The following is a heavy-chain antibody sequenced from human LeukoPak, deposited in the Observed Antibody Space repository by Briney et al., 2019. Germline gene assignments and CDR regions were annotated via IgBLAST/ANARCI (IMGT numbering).Heavy chain of an antibody. CDR2: ISGSGVNT. CDR3: AKDTTAVAPYYFDY. Sequence: GGSLRLSCAASGFTFSNSAMSWVRQAPGKRLEWVSSISGSGVNTYYADSVKGRFTIFRDNSKNTLYLQMNSLRAEDTAVYYCAKDTTAVAPYYFDYWGQGTLVTVSS. D-gene: IGHD6-19*01. J-gene: IGHJ4*02. CDR1: GFTFSNSA. V-gene: IGHV3-23*01.